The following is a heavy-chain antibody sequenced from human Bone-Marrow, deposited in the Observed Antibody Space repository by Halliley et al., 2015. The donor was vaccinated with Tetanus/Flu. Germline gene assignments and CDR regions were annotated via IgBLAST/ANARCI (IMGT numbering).Heavy chain of an antibody. Sequence: SLRLSCEASGFNFNTYAMKWVRQAPGNGLEWVSGLGVTGGGSYYADSVKGRFTISRDNSRNTLYLQMNRLTVEDTAVYYCAKDRRTNGPDYCGLGARGHGTSVTVSS. D-gene: IGHD2-2*01. J-gene: IGHJ6*02. CDR2: LGVTGGGS. CDR3: AKDRRTNGPDYCGLGA. CDR1: GFNFNTYA. V-gene: IGHV3-23*01.